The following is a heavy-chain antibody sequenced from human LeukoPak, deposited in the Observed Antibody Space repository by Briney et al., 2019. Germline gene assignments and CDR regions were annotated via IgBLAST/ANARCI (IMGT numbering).Heavy chain of an antibody. V-gene: IGHV3-21*01. D-gene: IGHD3-22*01. Sequence: GGSLRLSCAASGFTFSSYSMNWVRQAPGKGLEWVSSISSSSSYIYYADSVKGRFTISRDNAKNSLYLQMNSLRAEDTAVYYCARDYYDSSGYHGYAFDIWGQGTMVTVSS. CDR3: ARDYYDSSGYHGYAFDI. J-gene: IGHJ3*02. CDR2: ISSSSSYI. CDR1: GFTFSSYS.